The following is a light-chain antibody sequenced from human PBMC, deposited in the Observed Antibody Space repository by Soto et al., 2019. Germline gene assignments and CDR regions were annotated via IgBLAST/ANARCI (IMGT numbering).Light chain of an antibody. V-gene: IGLV2-14*01. Sequence: QSALTQPASVSGSPGQSITISCTGTSSDVGGYNYVSWYQQHPGKAPKLMIYDVSNRPSGVSNRFSGSKSGNTASLTISGVQAEDEADYYCSSFTSSSWVFGGGTKVTVL. J-gene: IGLJ3*02. CDR3: SSFTSSSWV. CDR2: DVS. CDR1: SSDVGGYNY.